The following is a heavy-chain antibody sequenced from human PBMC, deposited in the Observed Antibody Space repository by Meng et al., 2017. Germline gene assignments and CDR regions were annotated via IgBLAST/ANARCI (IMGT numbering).Heavy chain of an antibody. J-gene: IGHJ3*02. V-gene: IGHV3-30*04. CDR1: GFTFSSYA. Sequence: GESLKISCAAFGFTFSSYAMHWVRQAPGKGLEWVAVISYDGSNKYYADSVKGRFTISRDNSKNTLYLQMNSLRAEDTAVYYCARVSDSSGYLDAFDIWGQGTMVTVSS. D-gene: IGHD3-22*01. CDR2: ISYDGSNK. CDR3: ARVSDSSGYLDAFDI.